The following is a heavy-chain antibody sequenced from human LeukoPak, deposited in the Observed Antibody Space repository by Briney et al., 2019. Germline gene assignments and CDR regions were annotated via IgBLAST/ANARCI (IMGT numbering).Heavy chain of an antibody. CDR1: GGSFSGYY. J-gene: IGHJ5*02. D-gene: IGHD4-17*01. Sequence: SETLSLTCAVYGGSFSGYYWSWIRQPPGKGLEWIGEINHSGSTNYNPSLKSRVTISVDTSKNQFSLKLSSVTAADTAVYYCARKYGDYRNWFDPWGQGTLVTVSS. CDR3: ARKYGDYRNWFDP. CDR2: INHSGST. V-gene: IGHV4-34*01.